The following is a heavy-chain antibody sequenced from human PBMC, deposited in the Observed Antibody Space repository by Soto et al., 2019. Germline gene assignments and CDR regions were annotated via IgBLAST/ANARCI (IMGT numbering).Heavy chain of an antibody. Sequence: GGSLRLSCVASGFTFSSYSMSWVRQAPGEGLQWVSSITSSNTYINYGDSVKGRFAISRDNAKNSLYLQMNSLRAEDTAVYYCARLQWLVFWGQGTLVTVSS. V-gene: IGHV3-21*01. CDR2: ITSSNTYI. CDR3: ARLQWLVF. CDR1: GFTFSSYS. J-gene: IGHJ4*02. D-gene: IGHD6-19*01.